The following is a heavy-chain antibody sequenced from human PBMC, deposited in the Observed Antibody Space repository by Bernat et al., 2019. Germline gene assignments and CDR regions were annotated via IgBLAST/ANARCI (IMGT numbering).Heavy chain of an antibody. D-gene: IGHD2-15*01. V-gene: IGHV3-23*01. J-gene: IGHJ4*02. Sequence: EVQLLESGGGLVQPGGSLRLSCAASGFTFSSYAMNWVRQAPGKGLEWVSTIDYSGGSTYYADSVKGRFAISRDNSKNTLYLQMDSLRDEDTAVYYCAKDGPRGGLLDYWGQGTLVTVSS. CDR3: AKDGPRGGLLDY. CDR2: IDYSGGST. CDR1: GFTFSSYA.